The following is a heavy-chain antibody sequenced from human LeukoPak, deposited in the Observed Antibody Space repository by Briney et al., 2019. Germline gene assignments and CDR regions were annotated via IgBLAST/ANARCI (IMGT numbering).Heavy chain of an antibody. CDR2: ISYDGKKE. Sequence: GGSLRLSCTASGFTFSNYAIHWVRQSPGEGLEWVAVISYDGKKESYSDSVKGRFTISRDNLKNTLYLQMNSLRAEDTAVYYCARDVAATGTYTDYWGQGTLVTVSS. V-gene: IGHV3-30*04. J-gene: IGHJ4*02. CDR1: GFTFSNYA. CDR3: ARDVAATGTYTDY. D-gene: IGHD6-13*01.